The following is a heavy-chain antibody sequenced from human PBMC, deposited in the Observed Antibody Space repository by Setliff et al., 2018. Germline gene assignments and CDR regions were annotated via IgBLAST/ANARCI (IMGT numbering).Heavy chain of an antibody. CDR2: ISSYNDVT. CDR1: AHIFKSYG. J-gene: IGHJ6*02. V-gene: IGHV1-18*01. D-gene: IGHD1-20*01. CDR3: AKGGNITRETYYYYGMDV. Sequence: ASVKVSCKASAHIFKSYGISWVRQAPGQGLEWVGWISSYNDVTSYAQRFQGRVTLTTDTSTSAAYMELRTLRSDDTAVYYCAKGGNITRETYYYYGMDVWGQGTTVTVSS.